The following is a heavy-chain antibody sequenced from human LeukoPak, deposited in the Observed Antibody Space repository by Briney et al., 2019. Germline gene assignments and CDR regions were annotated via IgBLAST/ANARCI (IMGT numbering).Heavy chain of an antibody. V-gene: IGHV3-11*01. Sequence: PGGSLRLSCAASGFTFSDYYMSWIRQAPGKGLEWVSYISSSGSTIYYADSVKGRFTISRDNAKNSLYLQMNSLRAEDTAVYYCARGYQQGITIFGVVREDYFDYWGQGTLVTVSS. CDR3: ARGYQQGITIFGVVREDYFDY. D-gene: IGHD3-3*01. J-gene: IGHJ4*02. CDR2: ISSSGSTI. CDR1: GFTFSDYY.